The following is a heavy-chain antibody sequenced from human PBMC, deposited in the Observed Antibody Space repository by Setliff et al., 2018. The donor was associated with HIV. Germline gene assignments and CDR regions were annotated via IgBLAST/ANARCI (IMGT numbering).Heavy chain of an antibody. D-gene: IGHD3-10*01. CDR3: ARRGVPQQIDPDS. CDR1: GHSFTTYF. V-gene: IGHV1-46*01. CDR2: INPGGGEP. Sequence: ASVKVSCKASGHSFTTYFLHWVRQAPGQGLEWMGMINPGGGEPSYAQRFQGRVTMTRDTSTSTVFMDLSSLSFEDTAVYYCARRGVPQQIDPDSWGHGTLVTVSS. J-gene: IGHJ5*01.